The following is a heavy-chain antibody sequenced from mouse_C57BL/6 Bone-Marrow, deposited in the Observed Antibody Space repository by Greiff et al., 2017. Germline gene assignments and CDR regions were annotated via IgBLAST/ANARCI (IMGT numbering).Heavy chain of an antibody. CDR1: GFNIKDDY. CDR3: ARGELPYYYAMDY. V-gene: IGHV14-4*01. J-gene: IGHJ4*01. CDR2: IDPENGDT. Sequence: EVKVVESGAELVRPGASVKLSCTASGFNIKDDYMHWVKQRPEQGLEWIGWIDPENGDTEYASKFQGKATITADTSSNTAYMQLSSLTSEDSAVYFCARGELPYYYAMDYWGQGTSVTVSS.